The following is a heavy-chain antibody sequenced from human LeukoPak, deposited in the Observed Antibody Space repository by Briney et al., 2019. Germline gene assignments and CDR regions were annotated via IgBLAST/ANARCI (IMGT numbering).Heavy chain of an antibody. CDR3: AGIFGVPIAWFGP. Sequence: TLSLTCTDSGGSISSGRYYWSWRPHPGGGALGCGGRIYTSGSTKHNPPHKRRVHISGDISKNLFPQTLSSVTPADAAVYSCAGIFGVPIAWFGPWGQGTLVTLSS. CDR1: GGSISSGRYY. D-gene: IGHD3-3*02. J-gene: IGHJ5*02. CDR2: IYTSGST. V-gene: IGHV4-61*02.